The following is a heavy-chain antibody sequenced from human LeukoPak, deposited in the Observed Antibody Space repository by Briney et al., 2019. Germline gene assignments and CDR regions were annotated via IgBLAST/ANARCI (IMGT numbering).Heavy chain of an antibody. J-gene: IGHJ6*03. CDR3: AKGGGYEAQYYYYYLDV. Sequence: GGSLRLSCAASGFTFSSYWMHWVRQAPGKGLVWVSRINSDGSSTSYADSVKGRFTISRDNSKNTLYLQMKSLRAEDTAVYYCAKGGGYEAQYYYYYLDVWGKGTTVTISS. D-gene: IGHD5-12*01. V-gene: IGHV3-74*01. CDR1: GFTFSSYW. CDR2: INSDGSST.